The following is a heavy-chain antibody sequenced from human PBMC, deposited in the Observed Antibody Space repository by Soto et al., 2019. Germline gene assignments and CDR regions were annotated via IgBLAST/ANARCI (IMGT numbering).Heavy chain of an antibody. J-gene: IGHJ6*02. D-gene: IGHD2-21*01. Sequence: EVQLVETGGGLIQPGGSLRLSCAASGFTVSSNYMGWVRQAPGKGLEWVSVIYSGGSTYYADSVKGRFTISRDNSKNTLYLQMNSLRAEDTAVYYCARDDFDGYGMDVWGQGTTVTVSS. CDR3: ARDDFDGYGMDV. CDR1: GFTVSSNY. V-gene: IGHV3-53*02. CDR2: IYSGGST.